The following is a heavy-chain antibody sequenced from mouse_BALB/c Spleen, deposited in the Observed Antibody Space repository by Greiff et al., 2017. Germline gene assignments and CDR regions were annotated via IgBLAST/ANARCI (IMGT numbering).Heavy chain of an antibody. J-gene: IGHJ1*01. D-gene: IGHD3-1*01. CDR1: GYSITSGYY. CDR2: ISYDGSN. CDR3: VRSSGWYFDV. Sequence: EVHLVESGPGLVKPSQSLSLTCSFTGYSITSGYYWNWIRQFPGNKLEWMGYISYDGSNNYNPSLKNRISITRDTSKNQFFLKLNSVTTEDTATYYCVRSSGWYFDVWGAGTTVTVSS. V-gene: IGHV3-6*02.